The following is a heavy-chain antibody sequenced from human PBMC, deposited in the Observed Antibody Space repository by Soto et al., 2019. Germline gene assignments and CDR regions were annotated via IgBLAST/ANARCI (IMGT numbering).Heavy chain of an antibody. V-gene: IGHV5-51*01. Sequence: GESLKISCQASGYAFTSYWIAWVRQIPGRGLEWMGIIYPGDSDTRYSPSFQGQVTISADKSITTAYLQWNSLEASDTAMYYCARGYCTTTICDPWFDPWGQGTLVTSPQ. J-gene: IGHJ5*02. CDR1: GYAFTSYW. CDR2: IYPGDSDT. CDR3: ARGYCTTTICDPWFDP. D-gene: IGHD2-2*01.